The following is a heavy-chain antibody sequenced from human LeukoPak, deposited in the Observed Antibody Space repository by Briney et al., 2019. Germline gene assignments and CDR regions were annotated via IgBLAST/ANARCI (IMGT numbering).Heavy chain of an antibody. CDR1: GYSFTSYW. D-gene: IGHD3-10*01. Sequence: GESLKISCKGSGYSFTSYWIGWLRLMPGKGLEWMGIIYPGDSETRYSPSFQGQVTISADKSISTAYLQWSSLKASDTAMYYCARHHRGRLWFGELYPDYWGQGNLVTVSS. J-gene: IGHJ4*02. CDR3: ARHHRGRLWFGELYPDY. CDR2: IYPGDSET. V-gene: IGHV5-51*01.